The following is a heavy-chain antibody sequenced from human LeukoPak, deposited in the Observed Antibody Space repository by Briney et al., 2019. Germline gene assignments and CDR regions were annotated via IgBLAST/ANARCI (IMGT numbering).Heavy chain of an antibody. V-gene: IGHV1-18*01. CDR1: GYTFTSYG. CDR3: ARDYYGSGSYIDAFDI. J-gene: IGHJ3*02. Sequence: ASVKVSCKASGYTFTSYGISWVRRAPGQGLEWMGWISAYNGNTNYAQKLQGRVTMTTDTSTSTAYMELRSLRSDDTAVYYCARDYYGSGSYIDAFDIWGQGTMVTVSS. CDR2: ISAYNGNT. D-gene: IGHD3-10*01.